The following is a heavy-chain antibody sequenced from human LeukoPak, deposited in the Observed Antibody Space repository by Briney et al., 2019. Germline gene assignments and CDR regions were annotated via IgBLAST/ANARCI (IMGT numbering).Heavy chain of an antibody. CDR3: ARVSEGYTTGWYDY. J-gene: IGHJ4*02. V-gene: IGHV1-2*06. CDR1: GYTFTGYY. D-gene: IGHD6-13*01. Sequence: ASVKVSCKASGYTFTGYYIHWVRQAPGQGLEWMGRISPNSGGTNYAQKLQGRVTMTRDTSISTAYMELSRLTSDDTALYYCARVSEGYTTGWYDYWGQGTLVSVSS. CDR2: ISPNSGGT.